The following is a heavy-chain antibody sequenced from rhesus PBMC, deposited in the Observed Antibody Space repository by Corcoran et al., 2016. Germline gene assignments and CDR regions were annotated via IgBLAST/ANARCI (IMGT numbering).Heavy chain of an antibody. J-gene: IGHJ4*01. Sequence: EVQLVVSGGGLAKPGGSLRHSGAASGFTVSGSAMHWVLLTQGTGLVWDSAISSGGSTYSADSVKGIFTISRDNSKNTLSLQMNSLRAEDTAVYYCAKNRNFDYWGQVVLVTVSS. CDR2: ISSGGST. CDR1: GFTVSGSA. V-gene: IGHV3-103*01. CDR3: AKNRNFDY.